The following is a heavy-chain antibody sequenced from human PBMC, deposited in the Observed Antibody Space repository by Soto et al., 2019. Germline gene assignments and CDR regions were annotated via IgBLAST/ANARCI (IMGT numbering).Heavy chain of an antibody. CDR2: IYYSGST. J-gene: IGHJ6*02. Sequence: QLQLQESGPGLVKPSETLSLTCTVSGGSISSSSYYWGWIRQPPGKGLEWIGSIYYSGSTYYNPSLKSRVTISVDTSKNQFSLKLSSVTAADTAVYYCTRHDTVTTWESHYYYGMDVWGQGTTVTVSS. D-gene: IGHD4-17*01. CDR1: GGSISSSSYY. CDR3: TRHDTVTTWESHYYYGMDV. V-gene: IGHV4-39*01.